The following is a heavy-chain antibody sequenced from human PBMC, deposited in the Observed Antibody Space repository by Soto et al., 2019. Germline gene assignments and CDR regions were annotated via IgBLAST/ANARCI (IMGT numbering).Heavy chain of an antibody. J-gene: IGHJ4*02. D-gene: IGHD3-3*01. V-gene: IGHV1-18*01. CDR1: GYTFRNYG. CDR2: ISPYNGNT. Sequence: ASVKVSCKASGYTFRNYGITWVRQAPGQGLEWMAWISPYNGNTNYAQDLQGRVTMTTDTSTSTAYMELRSLTSEDTAMYYCARDLVSGSDFWRAYNGGYFDYWGQGTLVTVTS. CDR3: ARDLVSGSDFWRAYNGGYFDY.